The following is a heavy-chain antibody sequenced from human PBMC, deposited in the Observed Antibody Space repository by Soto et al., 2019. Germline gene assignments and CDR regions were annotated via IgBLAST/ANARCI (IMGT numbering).Heavy chain of an antibody. V-gene: IGHV3-23*01. D-gene: IGHD2-8*01. CDR2: ISCSGGST. CDR1: GFTFSSYA. Sequence: EVQLLESGGGLVQPGGSLRLSCAASGFTFSSYAMSWVRQAPGKGLEWVSAISCSGGSTYYADSVKGRFTISRDNSKNTLYLQMNSLRAEDTAVYYCATFVWYGGESAEYFQHWGQGTLVTVSS. CDR3: ATFVWYGGESAEYFQH. J-gene: IGHJ1*01.